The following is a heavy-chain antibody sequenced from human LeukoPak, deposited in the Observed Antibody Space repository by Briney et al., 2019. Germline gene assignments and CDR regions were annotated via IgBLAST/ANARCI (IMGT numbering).Heavy chain of an antibody. CDR3: ARGYSYGSHFDY. V-gene: IGHV3-48*03. D-gene: IGHD5-18*01. CDR2: ISSSGSII. J-gene: IGHJ4*02. Sequence: GGSLRLSCAASGLTFSSDEMNWVRQAPGKGLEWVSYISSSGSIIYYADSVKGRFTISRDNAKNSLYLQMNSLRAEDTAVYYCARGYSYGSHFDYWGQGTLVTVPS. CDR1: GLTFSSDE.